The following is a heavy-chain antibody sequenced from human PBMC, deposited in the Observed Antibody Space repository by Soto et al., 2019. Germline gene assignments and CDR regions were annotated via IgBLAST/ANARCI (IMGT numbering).Heavy chain of an antibody. CDR3: ARRLGGGGDYFYGMDV. CDR2: INPNSGGT. Sequence: QVQLVQSGAEVKKPGASVKVSCKTSGYTFNEYYIHWMRQVPGQGPEWMGWINPNSGGTKFAKKFQGGITMTSDTSISTAYMEPSRLRSADPAVYYCARRLGGGGDYFYGMDVWGQGTAVTVSS. V-gene: IGHV1-2*02. J-gene: IGHJ6*02. CDR1: GYTFNEYY. D-gene: IGHD3-10*01.